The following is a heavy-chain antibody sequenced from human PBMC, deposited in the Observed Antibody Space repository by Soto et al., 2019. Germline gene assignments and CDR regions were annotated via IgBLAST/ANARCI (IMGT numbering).Heavy chain of an antibody. CDR1: GFTVSSNY. J-gene: IGHJ4*02. D-gene: IGHD3-10*01. CDR3: VRGRYGSEIH. V-gene: IGHV3-53*04. CDR2: VYSGGAT. Sequence: EVRLVESGGDLVQPGGSLRLSCAAFGFTVSSNYMTWVRLAPGKGLEWVSLVYSGGATYYAASVKGRFTISTHSSQNTLFLQMNSLRTEDTATYYCVRGRYGSEIHWGQGTKVTVSS.